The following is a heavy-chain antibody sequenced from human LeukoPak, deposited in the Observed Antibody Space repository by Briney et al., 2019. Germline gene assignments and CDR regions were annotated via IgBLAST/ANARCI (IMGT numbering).Heavy chain of an antibody. CDR1: GYSISSGYY. Sequence: SETLSLTCTVSGYSISSGYYWGWIRQPPGKGLEWIGSIHHSGSTYYNASLKSRVTMSVDTSKNQFSLKLSSATAADAAVYYCAREPAPYYYDSSGYSYFDYWGQGTLVTVSS. D-gene: IGHD3-22*01. V-gene: IGHV4-38-2*02. CDR3: AREPAPYYYDSSGYSYFDY. J-gene: IGHJ4*02. CDR2: IHHSGST.